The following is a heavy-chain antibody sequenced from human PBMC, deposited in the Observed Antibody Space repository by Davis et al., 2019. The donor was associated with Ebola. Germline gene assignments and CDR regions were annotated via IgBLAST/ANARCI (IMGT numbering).Heavy chain of an antibody. Sequence: GESLKISCAASGFTFSSYSMNWVRQAPGKGLEWVSYISSSSTIYYADSVKGRFTISRDNAKNSLYLQMNSLRDEDTAVYYCAAAKPLFGYYYGMDVWGQGTTVTVSS. J-gene: IGHJ6*02. CDR2: ISSSSTI. CDR1: GFTFSSYS. CDR3: AAAKPLFGYYYGMDV. V-gene: IGHV3-48*02. D-gene: IGHD3-3*01.